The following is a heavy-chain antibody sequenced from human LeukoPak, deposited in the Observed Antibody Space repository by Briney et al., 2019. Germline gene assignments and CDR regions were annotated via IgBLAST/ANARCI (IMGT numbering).Heavy chain of an antibody. CDR3: ARDNGYNVGYLDY. Sequence: GGSLRLSCAASGFTFSSYAMHWVRQAPGKGLEWVAVISYDGSNKYYADAVKGRFTISRDNSKNTLYQQVNSLRAEDTAVYYCARDNGYNVGYLDYWGQGTLVAVSS. D-gene: IGHD5-24*01. J-gene: IGHJ4*02. CDR1: GFTFSSYA. V-gene: IGHV3-30-3*01. CDR2: ISYDGSNK.